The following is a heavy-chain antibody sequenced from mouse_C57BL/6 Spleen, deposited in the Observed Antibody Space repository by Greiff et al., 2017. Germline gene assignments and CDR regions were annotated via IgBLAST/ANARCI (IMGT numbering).Heavy chain of an antibody. D-gene: IGHD2-4*01. CDR2: IYPRDGST. Sequence: QVQLQQSGPELVKPGASVKLSCKASGYTFTSYDINWVKQRPGQGLEWIGWIYPRDGSTKYNEKFKGKATLTVDTSSSTAYMELHSLTSEDSAVYFCARLGHYDRPYFDYWGQGTTLTVSS. CDR3: ARLGHYDRPYFDY. V-gene: IGHV1-85*01. CDR1: GYTFTSYD. J-gene: IGHJ2*01.